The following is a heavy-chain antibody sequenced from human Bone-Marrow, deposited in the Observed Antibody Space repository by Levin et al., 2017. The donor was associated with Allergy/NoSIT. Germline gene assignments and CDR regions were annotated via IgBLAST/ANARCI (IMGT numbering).Heavy chain of an antibody. V-gene: IGHV4-34*01. D-gene: IGHD3-10*01. Sequence: PSETLSLTCTFSGGSFSGYYWSWVRQSPGKGLEWIGEISRSGGTKYNPSLKNRVTISADMSRNEFSLRLSSVTAADTAVYYCARLVVRGVVIDYYFDYWGQGTLVTVSS. CDR3: ARLVVRGVVIDYYFDY. CDR2: ISRSGGT. J-gene: IGHJ4*02. CDR1: GGSFSGYY.